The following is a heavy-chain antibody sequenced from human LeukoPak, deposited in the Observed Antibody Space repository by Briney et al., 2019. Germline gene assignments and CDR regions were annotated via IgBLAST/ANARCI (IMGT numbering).Heavy chain of an antibody. CDR3: ARSRGSSWYWVFDY. Sequence: SETLSPTCAVYGGSFSGYYWSWIRQPPGKGLEWIGEINHSGSTNYNPSLKSRVTISVDTSKNQFSLKLSSVTAADTAVYYCARSRGSSWYWVFDYWGQGTLVTVSS. CDR1: GGSFSGYY. J-gene: IGHJ4*02. CDR2: INHSGST. V-gene: IGHV4-34*01. D-gene: IGHD6-13*01.